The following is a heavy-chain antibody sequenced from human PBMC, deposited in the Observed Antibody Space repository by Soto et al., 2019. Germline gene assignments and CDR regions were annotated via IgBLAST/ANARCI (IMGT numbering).Heavy chain of an antibody. CDR1: GFTFSSYS. D-gene: IGHD6-13*01. J-gene: IGHJ4*02. Sequence: GGSLRLSCAASGFTFSSYSMNWVRQAPGKGLEWVSSISSSSSYIYYADSVKGRFTISRDNAKNSLYLQMNSLRAEDTAVYYCARETFAWGEQQLALDYWGQGTLVTVSS. V-gene: IGHV3-21*01. CDR2: ISSSSSYI. CDR3: ARETFAWGEQQLALDY.